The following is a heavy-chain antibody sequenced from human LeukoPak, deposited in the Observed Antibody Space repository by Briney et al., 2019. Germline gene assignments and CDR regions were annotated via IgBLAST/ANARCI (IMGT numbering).Heavy chain of an antibody. CDR2: ISAYNGNT. Sequence: ASVKVSCKASGYTFTSYGISWVRQAPGQGLEWMGWISAYNGNTNYAQKLQGRVTMTTDTSTSTAYMELRSLGSDDTAVYYCASATPEGVPADDNAFDIWGQGTMVTVSS. V-gene: IGHV1-18*01. CDR1: GYTFTSYG. CDR3: ASATPEGVPADDNAFDI. D-gene: IGHD2-2*01. J-gene: IGHJ3*02.